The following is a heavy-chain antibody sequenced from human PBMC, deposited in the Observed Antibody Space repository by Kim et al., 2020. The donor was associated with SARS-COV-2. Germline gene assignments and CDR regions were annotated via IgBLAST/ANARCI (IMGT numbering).Heavy chain of an antibody. V-gene: IGHV1-18*01. CDR3: AKEFGYMVDY. J-gene: IGHJ4*02. Sequence: GQTNYAQKFQGRLTMTTDISTSTAYMELRSLRSDDTAIYYCAKEFGYMVDYWGQGSLVTVSS. CDR2: GQT. D-gene: IGHD5-18*01.